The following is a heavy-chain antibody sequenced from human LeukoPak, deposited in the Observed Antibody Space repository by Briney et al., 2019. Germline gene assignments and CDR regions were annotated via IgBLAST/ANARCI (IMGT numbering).Heavy chain of an antibody. J-gene: IGHJ4*02. D-gene: IGHD5-12*01. V-gene: IGHV1-8*01. Sequence: ASVKVSCKASGYTFTSYDINWVRQATGQGLEWMGWMNPDSGKTVYAQKFQGRVIMTSDTSISTAYMELSRLRSDDTAVYYCARGVATDYWGQGTLLTVSS. CDR1: GYTFTSYD. CDR2: MNPDSGKT. CDR3: ARGVATDY.